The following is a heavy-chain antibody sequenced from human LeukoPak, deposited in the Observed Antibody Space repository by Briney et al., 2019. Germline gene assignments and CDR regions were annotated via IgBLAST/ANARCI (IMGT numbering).Heavy chain of an antibody. J-gene: IGHJ4*02. CDR1: GDSISSSRFF. V-gene: IGHV4-39*02. CDR3: ARDANYRDRSGYPSPFDF. D-gene: IGHD6-19*01. CDR2: LSDGGSP. Sequence: SETLSLTCTVSGDSISSSRFFWAWIRQPPGKGLEWIASLSDGGSPQYSPSFQSRVPSLTDTSKNPLSLNLKSVTAADTAVYYCARDANYRDRSGYPSPFDFWGQGILVIVSS.